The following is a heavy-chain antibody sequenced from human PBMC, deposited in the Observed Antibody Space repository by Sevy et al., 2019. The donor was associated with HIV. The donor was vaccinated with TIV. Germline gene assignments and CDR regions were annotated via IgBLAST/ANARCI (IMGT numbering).Heavy chain of an antibody. D-gene: IGHD3-22*01. CDR2: IWSDGAYQ. CDR1: GFTFSAYA. V-gene: IGHV3-33*01. CDR3: ARGGYYYDNAAYYAFDS. Sequence: GGSLRLSCTTSGFTFSAYAMHWVRQAPGKGLEWVAIIWSDGAYQYHGDSVKGRFTISRDNSKNTLYLQMNSLRVEDTAVYYGARGGYYYDNAAYYAFDSWGQGTLVTVSS. J-gene: IGHJ4*02.